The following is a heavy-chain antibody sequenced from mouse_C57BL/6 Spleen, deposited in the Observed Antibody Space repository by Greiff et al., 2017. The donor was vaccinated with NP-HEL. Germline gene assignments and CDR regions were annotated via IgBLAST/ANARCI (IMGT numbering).Heavy chain of an antibody. CDR2: IYPGDGDT. Sequence: VQLQQSGAELVKPGASVKISCKASGYAFSSYWMNWVKQRPGKGLEWIGQIYPGDGDTNYNGKFKGKATLTADKSSSTAYMPLSSLTSEDSAVYFCAREDTTVVEGYWGQGTTLTVSS. V-gene: IGHV1-80*01. CDR1: GYAFSSYW. D-gene: IGHD1-1*01. J-gene: IGHJ2*01. CDR3: AREDTTVVEGY.